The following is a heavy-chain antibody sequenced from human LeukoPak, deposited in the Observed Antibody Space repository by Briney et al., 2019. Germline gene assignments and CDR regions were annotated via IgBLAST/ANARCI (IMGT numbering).Heavy chain of an antibody. Sequence: GGSLRLSCAASGFTFSSYWMHWVRQAPGKGLVWVSRINSDGSSTSYADSVKGRFTISRDNSKNTLYLQMNSLRAEDTAVYYCAKDLAGTAMVAIDYWGQGTLVTVSS. CDR3: AKDLAGTAMVAIDY. CDR1: GFTFSSYW. J-gene: IGHJ4*02. CDR2: INSDGSST. V-gene: IGHV3-74*01. D-gene: IGHD5-18*01.